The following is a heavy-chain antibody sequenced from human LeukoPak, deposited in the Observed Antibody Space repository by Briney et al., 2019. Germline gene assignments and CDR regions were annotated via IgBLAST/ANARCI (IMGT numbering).Heavy chain of an antibody. D-gene: IGHD5-18*01. CDR2: IYHSGST. J-gene: IGHJ4*02. Sequence: SETLSLTCAVSGGSISSGGYSWSWIRLPPGKGLEWIGYIYHSGSTYYNPSLKSRVTISVDRSKNQFSLKLSSVTAADTAVYYCARALDTAMANFDYWGQGTLVTVSS. CDR3: ARALDTAMANFDY. V-gene: IGHV4-30-2*01. CDR1: GGSISSGGYS.